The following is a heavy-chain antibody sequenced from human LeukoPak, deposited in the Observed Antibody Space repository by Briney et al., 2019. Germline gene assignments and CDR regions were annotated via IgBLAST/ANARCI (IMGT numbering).Heavy chain of an antibody. CDR2: LISSSSYI. V-gene: IGHV3-21*01. Sequence: GGSLRLSCAASGFTFNSYNMNWVRQAPGKGLEWVSSLISSSSYIYYAGSVKGRFTISRDNAKNSLYLQMNSLRAEDTAVYYCARNRDLGDYYGSGSYDYWGQGTLVTVSS. J-gene: IGHJ4*02. CDR3: ARNRDLGDYYGSGSYDY. D-gene: IGHD3-10*01. CDR1: GFTFNSYN.